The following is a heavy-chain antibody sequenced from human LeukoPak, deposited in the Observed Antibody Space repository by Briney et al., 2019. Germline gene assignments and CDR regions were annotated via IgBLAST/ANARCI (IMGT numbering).Heavy chain of an antibody. J-gene: IGHJ4*02. Sequence: GGSLRLSCAASGFTFSSHAMSWVRQAPGKGLEWVSAISGSGGSTYYADSVKGRFTISRDNSKNTLYLQMNSLRAEDTAVYYCAKDRTMIVVVTIDYWGQGTLVTVSS. D-gene: IGHD3-22*01. V-gene: IGHV3-23*01. CDR2: ISGSGGST. CDR1: GFTFSSHA. CDR3: AKDRTMIVVVTIDY.